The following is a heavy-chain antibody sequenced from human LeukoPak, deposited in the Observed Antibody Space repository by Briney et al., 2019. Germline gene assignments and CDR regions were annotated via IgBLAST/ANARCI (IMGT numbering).Heavy chain of an antibody. Sequence: ASVKVSCKASGYTFTCYYMHWVRQAPGQGLEWMGWINPNSGGTNYAQKFQGRVTMTRDTSISTAYMELSRLRPDDTAVYYCARGAAAGSNWFDPWGQGTLVTVSS. CDR2: INPNSGGT. CDR3: ARGAAAGSNWFDP. J-gene: IGHJ5*02. CDR1: GYTFTCYY. D-gene: IGHD6-13*01. V-gene: IGHV1-2*02.